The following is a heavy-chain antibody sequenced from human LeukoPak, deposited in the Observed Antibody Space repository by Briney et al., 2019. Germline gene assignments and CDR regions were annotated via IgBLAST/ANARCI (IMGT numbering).Heavy chain of an antibody. CDR1: GGTFSSYA. Sequence: GASVTVSCKASGGTFSSYAISWVRQAPGQGLEWMGRIIPILGIANYAQKFQGRVTITADKSTSTAYMELSSLRSEDTAVYYCARVGYSSSPRAEYYYYYGMDVWGQGTTVTVSS. J-gene: IGHJ6*02. V-gene: IGHV1-69*04. CDR3: ARVGYSSSPRAEYYYYYGMDV. D-gene: IGHD6-13*01. CDR2: IIPILGIA.